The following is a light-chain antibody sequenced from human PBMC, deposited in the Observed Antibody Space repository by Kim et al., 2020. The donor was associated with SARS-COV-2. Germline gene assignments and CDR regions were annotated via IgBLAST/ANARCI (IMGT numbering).Light chain of an antibody. CDR2: YDT. CDR3: QVWDDDTDHWV. V-gene: IGLV3-21*04. J-gene: IGLJ3*02. CDR1: TIERKS. Sequence: PEKTVWISWGGNTIERKSVHWYQKEPGQAPVLVISYDTGRPSGIPERFSGSNSGDTATLTISRVEAGDEAEYYCQVWDDDTDHWVFGGGTQLTVL.